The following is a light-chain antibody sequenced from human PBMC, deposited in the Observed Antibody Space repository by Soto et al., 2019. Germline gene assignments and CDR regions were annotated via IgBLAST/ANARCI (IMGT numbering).Light chain of an antibody. CDR3: HRYNSIPRT. J-gene: IGKJ1*01. V-gene: IGKV1-27*01. CDR2: GAS. CDR1: QGISEY. Sequence: DIQMAQSPSSLSASIGDRVTITCRASQGISEYLAWYQQRPGNAPNLLIYGASILQSGVPSRFSGSGSGTHFTLTISSLQPEDFATYYCHRYNSIPRTFGQGTTVEIK.